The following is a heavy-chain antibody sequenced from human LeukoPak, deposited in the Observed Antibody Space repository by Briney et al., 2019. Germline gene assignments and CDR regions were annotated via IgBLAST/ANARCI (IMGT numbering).Heavy chain of an antibody. J-gene: IGHJ4*02. CDR1: GFTFSDYY. CDR2: IKEDGSEK. V-gene: IGHV3-7*05. CDR3: ARDWGAAGLWDY. Sequence: GGSLRLSCAASGFTFSDYYMSWVRQAPGKGLEWVANIKEDGSEKDYVDSVKGRFTISRDNAKNSLYLQMNSLRAEDTAIYYCARDWGAAGLWDYWGQGTLVTVSS. D-gene: IGHD6-13*01.